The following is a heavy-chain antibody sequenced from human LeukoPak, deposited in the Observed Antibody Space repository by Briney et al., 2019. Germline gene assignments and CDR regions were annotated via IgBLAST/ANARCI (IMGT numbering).Heavy chain of an antibody. J-gene: IGHJ5*02. D-gene: IGHD6-19*01. CDR3: AKGAGPPWFDP. Sequence: SETLSLTCTVSGGSISSYYWSWIRQPPGKGLEWIGYIYYSGSTNYNPSLKSRVTISIDTSKNHFFMKLSSVTAADTAVYYCAKGAGPPWFDPWGQGTLVTVSS. CDR1: GGSISSYY. CDR2: IYYSGST. V-gene: IGHV4-59*08.